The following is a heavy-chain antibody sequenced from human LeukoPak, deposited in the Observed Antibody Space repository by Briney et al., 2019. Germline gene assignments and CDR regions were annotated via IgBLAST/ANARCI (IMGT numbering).Heavy chain of an antibody. J-gene: IGHJ6*03. D-gene: IGHD3-16*02. Sequence: SVNVSCKASGGTFNNYAISWVRQAPGQGLEWMGGIIPIFGTANYAQKFQGRVTITTDESTSTAYMELSSLRSEDTAVYYCARGYRREDYYYYYMDVWGKGTTVTVSS. CDR1: GGTFNNYA. V-gene: IGHV1-69*05. CDR2: IIPIFGTA. CDR3: ARGYRREDYYYYYMDV.